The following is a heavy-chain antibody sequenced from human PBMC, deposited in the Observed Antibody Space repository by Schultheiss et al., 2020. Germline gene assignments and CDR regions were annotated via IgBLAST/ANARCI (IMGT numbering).Heavy chain of an antibody. D-gene: IGHD3-10*01. Sequence: SQTLSLTCAVYGGSFSGYYWSWIRQPPGKGLEWIGEINHSGSTNYNPSLKSRVTISVDTSKNQFSLKLSSVTAADTAVYYCSGATGPFDYWGQGTLVTVSS. CDR3: SGATGPFDY. V-gene: IGHV4-34*01. CDR2: INHSGST. CDR1: GGSFSGYY. J-gene: IGHJ4*02.